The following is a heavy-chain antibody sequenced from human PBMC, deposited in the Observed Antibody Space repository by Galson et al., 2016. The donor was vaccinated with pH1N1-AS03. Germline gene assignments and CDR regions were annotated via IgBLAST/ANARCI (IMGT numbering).Heavy chain of an antibody. D-gene: IGHD6-13*01. CDR1: GYAFTDYY. CDR2: INTDSGGT. V-gene: IGHV1-2*06. J-gene: IGHJ3*01. CDR3: VRGSPHSSSTNYAFEF. Sequence: SVKVSCKASGYAFTDYYMHLLRQAPGQGLEWMARINTDSGGTDYARKFQGRVTMTRDASISTTYMELSSLRSDDTAVYYCVRGSPHSSSTNYAFEFWGRGTMVTVSS.